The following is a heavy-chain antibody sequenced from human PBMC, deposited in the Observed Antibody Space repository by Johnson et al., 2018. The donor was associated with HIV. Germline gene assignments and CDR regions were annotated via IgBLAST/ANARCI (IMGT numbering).Heavy chain of an antibody. J-gene: IGHJ3*02. CDR2: INWNGGST. CDR3: ARDGNAGYCTNGVCYNDAYDI. V-gene: IGHV3-20*04. Sequence: MLLVESGGGVVQPGRSLRLSCAASGYTFSSYAMHWVRQAPWKGLEWVSGINWNGGSTGYADSVKGRFTISRDNAKNSLHLQMNSLRAEDTAVYYCARDGNAGYCTNGVCYNDAYDIWGQGVMVTVSS. CDR1: GYTFSSYA. D-gene: IGHD2-8*01.